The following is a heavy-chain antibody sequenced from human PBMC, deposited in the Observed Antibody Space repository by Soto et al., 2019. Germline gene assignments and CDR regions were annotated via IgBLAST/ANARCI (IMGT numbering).Heavy chain of an antibody. Sequence: SETLSLTCTVSGGSISSSSYYWGWIRQPPGKGLEWIGSVYYSGSTYYNPSLKSRVTISVDTSKNQFSLKLSSVTAADTAVYYCARQIDYSNYPPLWYYYYGMDVWGQGTTVTVSS. J-gene: IGHJ6*02. CDR3: ARQIDYSNYPPLWYYYYGMDV. V-gene: IGHV4-39*01. CDR1: GGSISSSSYY. CDR2: VYYSGST. D-gene: IGHD4-4*01.